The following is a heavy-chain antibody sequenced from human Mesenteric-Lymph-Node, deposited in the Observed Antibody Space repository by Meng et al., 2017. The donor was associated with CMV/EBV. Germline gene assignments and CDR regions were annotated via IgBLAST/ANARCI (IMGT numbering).Heavy chain of an antibody. D-gene: IGHD2/OR15-2a*01. Sequence: GGSLRLSCAASGFSIRDHYMDWVRQAPGKGLEWVGRTKDKTEGFILEYAASVKGRFTISRDDSKNTLYLQMNSLKTEDTAVYYCARDNSNWTFDFWGRGTLVTVSS. CDR1: GFSIRDHY. CDR3: ARDNSNWTFDF. J-gene: IGHJ2*01. CDR2: TKDKTEGFIL. V-gene: IGHV3-72*01.